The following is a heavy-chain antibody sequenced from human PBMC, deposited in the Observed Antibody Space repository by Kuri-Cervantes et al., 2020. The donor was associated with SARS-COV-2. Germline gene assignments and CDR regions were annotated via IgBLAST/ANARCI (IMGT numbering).Heavy chain of an antibody. Sequence: GESLKISCKGSGYSFTSYWIGWVRQMPGKGLEWMGIIYPSDSDTRYSPSFQGQVTISADKSISTAYLQWSSLKASDTAMYYCARTTDLGSSWSIPWYFDLWGRGTLVTVSS. V-gene: IGHV5-51*01. CDR1: GYSFTSYW. CDR2: IYPSDSDT. D-gene: IGHD6-13*01. CDR3: ARTTDLGSSWSIPWYFDL. J-gene: IGHJ2*01.